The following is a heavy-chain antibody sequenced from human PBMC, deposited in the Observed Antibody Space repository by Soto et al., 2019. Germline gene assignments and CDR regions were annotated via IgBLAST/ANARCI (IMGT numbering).Heavy chain of an antibody. CDR2: IRHDANI. V-gene: IGHV4-38-2*01. J-gene: IGHJ4*02. CDR1: GYSISSGFY. Sequence: SETLSLTCGVPGYSISSGFYWGWVRQPPGKGLEWIGSIRHDANIYYSSYLKSRANISVDTSRNQFPLNLSSVTAADTAVYYCAIVGVEVSGPIGDFDYWGQGTLVTVSS. D-gene: IGHD2-15*01. CDR3: AIVGVEVSGPIGDFDY.